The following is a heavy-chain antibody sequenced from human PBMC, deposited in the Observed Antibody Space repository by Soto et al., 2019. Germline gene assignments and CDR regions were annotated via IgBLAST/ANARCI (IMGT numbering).Heavy chain of an antibody. CDR3: ARGIMLFLEWASPFDP. CDR2: INPNRGPA. J-gene: IGHJ5*02. Sequence: ASVKVSCKSSGYTFTGYDLRWVRQAPGQRLEWMGWINPNRGPANYAENLQGRVNLTRDTSISTAYMELNRLTSEDTAVYCYARGIMLFLEWASPFDPWGQGTLVTVSS. V-gene: IGHV1-2*02. CDR1: GYTFTGYD. D-gene: IGHD3-3*01.